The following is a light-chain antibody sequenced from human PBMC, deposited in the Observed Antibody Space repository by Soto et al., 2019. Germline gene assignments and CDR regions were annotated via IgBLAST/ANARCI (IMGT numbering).Light chain of an antibody. CDR3: QQYGSSGT. Sequence: EIVLAQSPGTLSLSPGESAALSCRASQSVSNNYLAWYQQKPGQAPRLLIYGASNRATGIPDRFSGSGSGTDFTLTSSRLAPEDFAVYYCQQYGSSGTFGQGTKVDIK. J-gene: IGKJ1*01. V-gene: IGKV3-20*01. CDR1: QSVSNNY. CDR2: GAS.